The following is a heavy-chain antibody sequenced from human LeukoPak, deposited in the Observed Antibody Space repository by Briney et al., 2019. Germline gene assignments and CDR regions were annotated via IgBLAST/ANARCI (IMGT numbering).Heavy chain of an antibody. J-gene: IGHJ5*02. CDR2: INAGNGNT. V-gene: IGHV1-3*01. CDR1: GFTFSSHG. Sequence: GRSLRLSCVASGFTFSSHGMHWVRQAPGKGLEWMGWINAGNGNTKYSQKFQGRVTITRDTSASTAYMELSSLRPEDTAVYYCARRSGSYRGFDPWGQGTLVTVSS. CDR3: ARRSGSYRGFDP. D-gene: IGHD3-10*01.